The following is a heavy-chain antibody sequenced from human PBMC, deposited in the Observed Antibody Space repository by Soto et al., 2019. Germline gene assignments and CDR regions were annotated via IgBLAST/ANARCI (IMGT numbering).Heavy chain of an antibody. D-gene: IGHD5-12*01. CDR1: GFTFGDYA. J-gene: IGHJ4*02. Sequence: GGSLRLSCTASGFTFGDYAMSWFRQAPGKGREWVGFIRSKAYGGTTEYAASVKGRFTISRDDSKSIAYLQMNSLKTEDTAVYYCNREVVEYSGYVPSFDYWGQGTLVTVSS. CDR2: IRSKAYGGTT. CDR3: NREVVEYSGYVPSFDY. V-gene: IGHV3-49*03.